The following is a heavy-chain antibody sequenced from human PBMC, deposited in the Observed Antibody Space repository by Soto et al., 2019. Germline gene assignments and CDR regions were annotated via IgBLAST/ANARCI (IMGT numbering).Heavy chain of an antibody. D-gene: IGHD5-18*01. Sequence: QAHLVESGGGVVQPGRSLRLSCAASGFTFTSYGMHWVRQAPGSWLEWVAVISYDGGLQHYADSVKGRFTISRDNSKNMVLLQMNSLSAEDTAVYYCVSDRGYGHASVPYSRGQGTLVSVSS. CDR2: ISYDGGLQ. J-gene: IGHJ5*01. CDR1: GFTFTSYG. V-gene: IGHV3-30*03. CDR3: VSDRGYGHASVPYS.